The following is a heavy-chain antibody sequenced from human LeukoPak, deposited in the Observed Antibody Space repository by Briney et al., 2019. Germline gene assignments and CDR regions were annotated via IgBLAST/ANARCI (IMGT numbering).Heavy chain of an antibody. D-gene: IGHD2-2*01. J-gene: IGHJ4*02. CDR2: ISAYNDNT. V-gene: IGHV1-18*01. CDR1: GYTFTSYG. CDR3: ARGRGVVPTAAVPFDY. Sequence: ASVKVSCKASGYTFTSYGISWVRQAPGQGLEWMGWISAYNDNTNYAQKLQGTVIMTTDTSTSTAYMELRSLRSDDTAVYYCARGRGVVPTAAVPFDYWGQGTLVTVSS.